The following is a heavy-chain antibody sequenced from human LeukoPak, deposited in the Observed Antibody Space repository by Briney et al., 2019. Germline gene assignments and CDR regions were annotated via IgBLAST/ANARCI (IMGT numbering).Heavy chain of an antibody. Sequence: ASVKVSCKASGYTFTSYGISWVRQAPGQGLEWMGWISAYNGNTNYAQKLQGRVTMTTDTSTSTAYMELRSLRSDDTAVYYCASERHLYDSSGSAGSWGQGTLVTVSS. D-gene: IGHD3-22*01. CDR1: GYTFTSYG. J-gene: IGHJ5*02. CDR3: ASERHLYDSSGSAGS. CDR2: ISAYNGNT. V-gene: IGHV1-18*01.